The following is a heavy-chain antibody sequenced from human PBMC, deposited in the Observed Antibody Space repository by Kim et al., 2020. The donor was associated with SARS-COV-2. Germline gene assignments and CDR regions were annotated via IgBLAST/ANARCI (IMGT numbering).Heavy chain of an antibody. J-gene: IGHJ4*02. D-gene: IGHD1-7*01. CDR2: INHSGST. CDR1: GGSFSGYY. Sequence: SETLSLTCAVYGGSFSGYYWSWIRQPPGKGLEWIGEINHSGSTNYNPSLKSRVTISVDTSKNQFSLKLSSVTAADTAVYYCARESSGRTTPFDYWGQGTLVTVSS. V-gene: IGHV4-34*01. CDR3: ARESSGRTTPFDY.